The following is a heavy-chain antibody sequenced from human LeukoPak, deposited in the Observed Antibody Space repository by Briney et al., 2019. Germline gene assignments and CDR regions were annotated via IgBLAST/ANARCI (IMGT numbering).Heavy chain of an antibody. CDR3: ARETIYWNYDY. CDR2: ISGYNGHT. Sequence: ASVKVSCKASGYTFTSYGISWVRQAPGQGLEWMGWISGYNGHTNYAQKLQGRVTMTTDKSTSTAYMELRSLRSDDTAVYYCARETIYWNYDYWGQGTLVTVSS. D-gene: IGHD1-7*01. CDR1: GYTFTSYG. V-gene: IGHV1-18*01. J-gene: IGHJ4*02.